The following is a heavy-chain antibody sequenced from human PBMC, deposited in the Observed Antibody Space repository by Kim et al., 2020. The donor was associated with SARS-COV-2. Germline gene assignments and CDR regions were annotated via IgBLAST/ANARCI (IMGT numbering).Heavy chain of an antibody. CDR1: GYSFNNYW. J-gene: IGHJ4*02. Sequence: GESLKISCKGSGYSFNNYWIGWVRQLPGKGLEWMGIIYPGDSHTRYGPSFQGQVTISADKSNSTAYLQWSSLSVSDTAFYFCARVHSGYDYYVDSWGQGTLVTVSP. CDR3: ARVHSGYDYYVDS. V-gene: IGHV5-51*01. CDR2: IYPGDSHT. D-gene: IGHD5-12*01.